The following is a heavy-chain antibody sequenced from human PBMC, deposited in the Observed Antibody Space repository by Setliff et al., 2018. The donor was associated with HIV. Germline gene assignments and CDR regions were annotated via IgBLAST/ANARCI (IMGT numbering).Heavy chain of an antibody. CDR1: GYTFGSFG. Sequence: ASVKVSCKAPGYTFGSFGIGWVRQAPGQGLEWMGWISAYNGNTRSAQNLQGRVTMTTDTSTSTAHMELRSLRSDDTAVYYCARDREYMDVWGKGTTVTVSS. CDR3: ARDREYMDV. J-gene: IGHJ6*03. V-gene: IGHV1-18*01. CDR2: ISAYNGNT.